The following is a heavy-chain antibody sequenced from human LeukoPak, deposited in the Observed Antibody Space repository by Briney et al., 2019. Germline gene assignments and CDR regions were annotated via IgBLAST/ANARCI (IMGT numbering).Heavy chain of an antibody. D-gene: IGHD3-10*01. Sequence: GGSLRLSCAASGFTFSSYDMHWVRQATGKGLEWVSAIGTAGDTYYPGSVKGRFTISRENAKNSLYPQMNSLRAGDTAVYYCAREMRGGSGSFDYWGQGTLVTVSS. CDR2: IGTAGDT. CDR1: GFTFSSYD. V-gene: IGHV3-13*01. CDR3: AREMRGGSGSFDY. J-gene: IGHJ4*02.